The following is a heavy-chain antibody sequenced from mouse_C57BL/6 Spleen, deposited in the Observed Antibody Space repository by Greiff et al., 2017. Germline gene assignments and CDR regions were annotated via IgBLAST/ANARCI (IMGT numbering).Heavy chain of an antibody. CDR1: GYTFTSYW. CDR2: IDPSDSYT. V-gene: IGHV1-59*01. Sequence: VQLQQPGAELVRPGTSVKLSCKASGYTFTSYWMHWVKQRPGQGLEWIGVIDPSDSYTNYNQKFKGKATLTVDTSSSTAYMQLSSLTSEDSAVYYCARSGAGYSAWFAYWGQGTLVTVSA. J-gene: IGHJ3*01. CDR3: ARSGAGYSAWFAY. D-gene: IGHD2-3*01.